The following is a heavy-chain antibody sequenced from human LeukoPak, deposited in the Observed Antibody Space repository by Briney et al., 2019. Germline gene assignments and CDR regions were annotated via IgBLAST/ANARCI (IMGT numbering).Heavy chain of an antibody. J-gene: IGHJ4*02. CDR1: GFTFSNYG. CDR3: AKGFSVASSFLDD. V-gene: IGHV3-66*01. CDR2: IYSGGST. D-gene: IGHD2-15*01. Sequence: GGSLRLSCAASGFTFSNYGMHWVRQAPGKGLEWVSVIYSGGSTYYADSVKGSLTISRDNSKNTLYLQMNSLRAEDTSVYYCAKGFSVASSFLDDWGQGTMVTVSS.